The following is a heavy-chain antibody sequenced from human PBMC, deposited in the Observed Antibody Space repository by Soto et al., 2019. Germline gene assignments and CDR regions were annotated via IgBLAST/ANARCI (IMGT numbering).Heavy chain of an antibody. CDR1: GFIFSTYT. J-gene: IGHJ4*02. Sequence: EVQLVESGGGLVKPGGSLRLSCAASGFIFSTYTMNWVRQAPGKGLEWVSCVTSDGYIYYADSVKGRFTISRDNAKKSLYLQMNSLRAEDTAVYYCARDPDHCTTTSCYVDYWGQGTLVTVPS. CDR3: ARDPDHCTTTSCYVDY. CDR2: VTSDGYI. D-gene: IGHD2-2*01. V-gene: IGHV3-21*01.